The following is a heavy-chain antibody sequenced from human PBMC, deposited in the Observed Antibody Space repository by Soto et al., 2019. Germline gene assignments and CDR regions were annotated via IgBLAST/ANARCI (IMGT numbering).Heavy chain of an antibody. D-gene: IGHD5-12*01. CDR3: VRDSPIGSTYSGYDGIDY. CDR1: GGTFSNDI. CDR2: IIPLLDIA. V-gene: IGHV1-69*08. J-gene: IGHJ4*02. Sequence: QVQLVQSGAEVKKPGSSVKVSCKASGGTFSNDIITGVRQAPGQGLEWMGRIIPLLDIANYAQKFQGRVTITADKSTSTAYMELNSLRSEDTAVYYCVRDSPIGSTYSGYDGIDYWGQGTLVTVSS.